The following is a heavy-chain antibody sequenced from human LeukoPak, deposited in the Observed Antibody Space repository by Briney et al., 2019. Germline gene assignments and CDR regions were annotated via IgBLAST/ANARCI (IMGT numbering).Heavy chain of an antibody. CDR1: GCSISRSY. Sequence: SETLSLTCTVSGCSISRSYWTWIRQPPGNGLEWIGCIYYSGSTNCNPSLKSRVTISVDTSKNQFSLHLFSVTAADTAVYYCARHYSGGPQYFDYWGQGTLVTVSS. CDR2: IYYSGST. J-gene: IGHJ4*02. D-gene: IGHD6-19*01. CDR3: ARHYSGGPQYFDY. V-gene: IGHV4-59*08.